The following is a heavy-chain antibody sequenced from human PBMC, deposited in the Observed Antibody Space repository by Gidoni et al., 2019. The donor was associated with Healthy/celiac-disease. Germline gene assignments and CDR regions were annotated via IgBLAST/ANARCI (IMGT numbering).Heavy chain of an antibody. J-gene: IGHJ6*02. V-gene: IGHV3-21*01. CDR3: ARDRGSSHDYYYGMDV. CDR1: GFTVSSDS. CDR2: ISSSSSYI. D-gene: IGHD6-6*01. Sequence: EVQLVESGGGLVKPGGSLRLSCAASGFTVSSDSMNWVRQAPGKGLECVSSISSSSSYIYYADSVKGRFTISRDNAKNSLYLQMNSLRAEDTAVYYCARDRGSSHDYYYGMDVWGQGTTVTVSS.